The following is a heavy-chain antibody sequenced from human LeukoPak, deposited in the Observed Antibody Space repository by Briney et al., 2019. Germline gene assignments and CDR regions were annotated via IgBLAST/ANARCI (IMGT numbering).Heavy chain of an antibody. CDR2: INPNSGGT. J-gene: IGHJ4*02. V-gene: IGHV1-2*02. D-gene: IGHD2-15*01. CDR1: GCTFTGYY. Sequence: ASVKVSCKASGCTFTGYYMHWVRQAPGQGLEWMGWINPNSGGTNFARKFQGRVTMTRDTSISTAYMELSSLRSDDTAVYYCLRDLRYCSGGSCYYVDYWGQGTLVTVSS. CDR3: LRDLRYCSGGSCYYVDY.